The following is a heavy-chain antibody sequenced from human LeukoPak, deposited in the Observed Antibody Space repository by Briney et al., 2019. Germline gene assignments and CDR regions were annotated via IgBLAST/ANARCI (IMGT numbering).Heavy chain of an antibody. D-gene: IGHD5-12*01. J-gene: IGHJ6*03. CDR3: ARDVVDIVATIQNYYYYMDV. Sequence: ASVKLSCNASGYTFTIYYMHWVRQPPGQGLEWMGIINPSGGSTSYAQKFQGRVTMTRDMSTSTVYMELSSLRSEDTAVYYCARDVVDIVATIQNYYYYMDVWGKGTTVTVSS. CDR2: INPSGGST. V-gene: IGHV1-46*01. CDR1: GYTFTIYY.